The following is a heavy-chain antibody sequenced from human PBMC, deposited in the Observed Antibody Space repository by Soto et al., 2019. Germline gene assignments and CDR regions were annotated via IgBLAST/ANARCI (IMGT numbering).Heavy chain of an antibody. Sequence: GGSLRLSCAASGFTFSSYAMSWVRQAPGKGLEWVSAISGSGGSTYYADSVKGRFTISRNNSKNTLYLQMNSLRAEDTAVYYCVRGCGGDCYSGSPIAYWGQGTLVTVSS. CDR2: ISGSGGST. J-gene: IGHJ4*02. CDR1: GFTFSSYA. CDR3: VRGCGGDCYSGSPIAY. D-gene: IGHD2-21*02. V-gene: IGHV3-23*01.